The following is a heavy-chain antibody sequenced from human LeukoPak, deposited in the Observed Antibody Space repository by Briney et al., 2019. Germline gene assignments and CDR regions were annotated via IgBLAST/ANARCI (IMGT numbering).Heavy chain of an antibody. V-gene: IGHV1-2*02. CDR2: INPNSGGT. CDR3: ARDLSVRGNWFDP. CDR1: GYTFTSYG. Sequence: GASVKVSCKASGYTFTSYGISWVRQAPGQGLEWMGWINPNSGGTNYAQKFQGRVTMTRDTSISTAYMELSRLRSDDTAVYFCARDLSVRGNWFDPWGQGTLVTVSS. J-gene: IGHJ5*02.